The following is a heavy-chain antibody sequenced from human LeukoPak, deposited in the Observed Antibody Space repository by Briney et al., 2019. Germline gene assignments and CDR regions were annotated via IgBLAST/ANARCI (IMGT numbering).Heavy chain of an antibody. Sequence: TSSETLSLTCAVYGGSFSGYYWSWIRQPPGKGLEWIGEINHSGSTNYNPSLKSRVTISVDTSKNQFSLKLSSVTAADTAVYYCARGRRAWGEWLVSFDPWGQGTLVTVSP. CDR2: INHSGST. CDR3: ARGRRAWGEWLVSFDP. CDR1: GGSFSGYY. V-gene: IGHV4-34*01. J-gene: IGHJ5*02. D-gene: IGHD3-3*01.